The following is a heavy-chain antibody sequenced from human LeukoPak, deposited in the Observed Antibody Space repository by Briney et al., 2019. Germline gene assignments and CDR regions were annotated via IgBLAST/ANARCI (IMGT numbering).Heavy chain of an antibody. Sequence: GGSLRLSCAASGFTFSSYAMHWVRQAPGKGLEYVSAISSNGGSTYYANSVKGRFTISRDNSKNTLYLQMGSLRAEDMAVYYCARGRDGYNYFDYWGQGTLVTVSS. CDR3: ARGRDGYNYFDY. D-gene: IGHD5-24*01. V-gene: IGHV3-64*01. CDR1: GFTFSSYA. CDR2: ISSNGGST. J-gene: IGHJ4*02.